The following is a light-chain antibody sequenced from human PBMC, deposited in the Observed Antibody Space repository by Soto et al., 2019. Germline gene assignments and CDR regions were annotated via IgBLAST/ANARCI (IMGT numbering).Light chain of an antibody. V-gene: IGLV1-44*01. J-gene: IGLJ2*01. CDR1: SSNIETNT. CDR3: QSYDSSLSDVV. Sequence: QSVLTQPPSASGTPGQRVTISCSGSSSNIETNTVDWYQHLPGTAPKVLIFNNNQRPSGVPDRFSGSKSGTSASLAISGLRSEDEADYYCQSYDSSLSDVVFGGGTKLTVL. CDR2: NNN.